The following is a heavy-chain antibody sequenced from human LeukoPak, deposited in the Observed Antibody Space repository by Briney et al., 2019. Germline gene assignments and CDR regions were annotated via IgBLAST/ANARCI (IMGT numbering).Heavy chain of an antibody. V-gene: IGHV4-4*07. J-gene: IGHJ4*02. CDR2: IYTSGST. Sequence: SETLSLTCTVSGGSISSYYWSWIRQPAGKGLEWIGRIYTSGSTNYNPSLKSRVTMSVDTSKNQLSLKLSSVTAADTAVYYCARGKGIAVAPVRFFGYWGQGTLVTVSS. D-gene: IGHD6-19*01. CDR1: GGSISSYY. CDR3: ARGKGIAVAPVRFFGY.